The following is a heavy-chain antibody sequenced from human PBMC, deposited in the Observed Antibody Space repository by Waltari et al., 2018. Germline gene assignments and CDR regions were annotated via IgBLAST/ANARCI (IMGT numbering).Heavy chain of an antibody. CDR1: GGSISSSSYY. D-gene: IGHD6-13*01. Sequence: LQLQESGPGLVKPSETLSLTCTVSGGSISSSSYYWGWIRQPPGKGLEWVSRINSDGSSTSYADSVKGRFTISRDNAKNTLYLQMNSLRAEDTAVYYCAREGLAAAGPPFDGMDVWGQGTTVTVSS. V-gene: IGHV3-74*01. CDR3: AREGLAAAGPPFDGMDV. J-gene: IGHJ6*02. CDR2: INSDGSST.